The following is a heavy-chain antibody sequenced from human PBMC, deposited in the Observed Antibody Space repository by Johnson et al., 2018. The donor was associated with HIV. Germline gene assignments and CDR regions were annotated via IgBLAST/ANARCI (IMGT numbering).Heavy chain of an antibody. Sequence: VQLVESGGGVVRPGGSLRLSCADSGFTFDDYGMSWVRQAPGKGLEWVSGINWNGGNTDYGDSVKGRFTISRDNAKNSLYLQMNSLRAEDTALYYCAKNNQVWGLLPVDAFDIWGQGTLITVSS. V-gene: IGHV3-20*04. D-gene: IGHD1-26*01. CDR3: AKNNQVWGLLPVDAFDI. CDR2: INWNGGNT. J-gene: IGHJ3*02. CDR1: GFTFDDYG.